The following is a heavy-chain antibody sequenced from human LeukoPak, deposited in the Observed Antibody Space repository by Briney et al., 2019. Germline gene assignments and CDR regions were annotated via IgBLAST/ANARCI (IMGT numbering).Heavy chain of an antibody. CDR2: ISSSSSTI. CDR1: GFTFDDYS. V-gene: IGHV3-48*01. Sequence: GGSLRLSCTASGFTFDDYSMNWVRQAPGKGLEWVSYISSSSSTIYYADSVKGRFTISRDNAKNSLYLQMNSLRAEDTAVYYCARDLLDPYCSGGSCYSNAFDIWGQGTMVTVSS. D-gene: IGHD2-15*01. J-gene: IGHJ3*02. CDR3: ARDLLDPYCSGGSCYSNAFDI.